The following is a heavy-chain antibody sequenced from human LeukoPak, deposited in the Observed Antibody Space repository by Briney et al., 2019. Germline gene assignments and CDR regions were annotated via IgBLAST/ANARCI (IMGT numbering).Heavy chain of an antibody. D-gene: IGHD3-22*01. Sequence: ASVKVSCKASGYTFTSYGISWVRQAPGQGLEWMGWISAYNGNTNYAQKLQGRVTTTTDTSTSTAYMELRSLRSDDTAVYYCARVIPEIYDSSGYCDYWGQGTLVTVSS. V-gene: IGHV1-18*01. CDR2: ISAYNGNT. CDR1: GYTFTSYG. CDR3: ARVIPEIYDSSGYCDY. J-gene: IGHJ4*02.